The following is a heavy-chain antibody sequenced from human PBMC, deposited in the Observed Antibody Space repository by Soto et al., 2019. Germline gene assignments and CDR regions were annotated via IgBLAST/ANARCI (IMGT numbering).Heavy chain of an antibody. CDR2: IYYTGST. D-gene: IGHD3-22*01. CDR1: GGSISSYY. V-gene: IGHV4-59*08. Sequence: PSETLSLTCTVSGGSISSYYWSWIRHPPGKGLEWIGYIYYTGSTNYNPSLKSRVTISVDTSKNQFSLKLSSVTAAETAVYYCAGGDGSGYQFFDYWGQGTPVTVSS. J-gene: IGHJ4*02. CDR3: AGGDGSGYQFFDY.